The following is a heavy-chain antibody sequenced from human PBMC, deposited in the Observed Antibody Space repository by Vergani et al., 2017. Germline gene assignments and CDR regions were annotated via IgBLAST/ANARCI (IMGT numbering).Heavy chain of an antibody. D-gene: IGHD3-16*02. CDR1: GFTFSSYW. CDR2: IKQDGSEK. CDR3: ARDRSLGYFDY. V-gene: IGHV3-7*01. J-gene: IGHJ4*02. Sequence: EVQLVESGGGLVQPGGSLRLSCAASGFTFSSYWMSWVRQAPGKGLEWVANIKQDGSEKDYVDSVKGRFTISRDNAKNSLYLQMNSLRAEDTAVYYCARDRSLGYFDYWGQGTLVTVSS.